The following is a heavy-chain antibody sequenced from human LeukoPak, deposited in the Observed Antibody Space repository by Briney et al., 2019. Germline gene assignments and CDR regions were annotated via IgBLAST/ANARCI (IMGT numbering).Heavy chain of an antibody. Sequence: SVKVSYKASGGTFSSYAISWVRQAPGQGLEWMGGIIPIFGTANYAQKFQGRVTITADESTSTAYMELSSLRSEDTAVYYCARVLDDSPTEYYFDYWGQGTLVTVSS. CDR2: IIPIFGTA. V-gene: IGHV1-69*13. CDR1: GGTFSSYA. J-gene: IGHJ4*02. CDR3: ARVLDDSPTEYYFDY. D-gene: IGHD3/OR15-3a*01.